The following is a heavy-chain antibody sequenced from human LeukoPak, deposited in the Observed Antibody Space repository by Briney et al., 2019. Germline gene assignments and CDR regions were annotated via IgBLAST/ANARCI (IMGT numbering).Heavy chain of an antibody. CDR3: ARQSNIVVVTAMIYAFDI. D-gene: IGHD2-21*02. CDR2: IYYSGST. V-gene: IGHV4-59*01. Sequence: PSETLSLTCTVSGGSISSYYWSWIRQPPGKGLEWIGYIYYSGSTNYNPSLKSRVTISVDTSKNQFSLKLSSVTAADTAVYYCARQSNIVVVTAMIYAFDIWGQGTMVTVSS. CDR1: GGSISSYY. J-gene: IGHJ3*02.